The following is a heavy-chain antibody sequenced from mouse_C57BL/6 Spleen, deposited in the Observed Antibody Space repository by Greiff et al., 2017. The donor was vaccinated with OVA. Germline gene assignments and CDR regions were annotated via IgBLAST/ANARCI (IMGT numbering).Heavy chain of an antibody. J-gene: IGHJ3*01. CDR3: ARTPLDDYDGAWFAY. D-gene: IGHD2-4*01. CDR1: GYAFTNYL. CDR2: INPGSGGT. V-gene: IGHV1-54*01. Sequence: VQVVESGAELVRPGTSVKVSCKASGYAFTNYLIEWVKQRPGQGLEWIGVINPGSGGTNYNEKFKGKATLTADKSSSTAYMQLSSLTSEDSAVYFCARTPLDDYDGAWFAYWGQGTLVTVSA.